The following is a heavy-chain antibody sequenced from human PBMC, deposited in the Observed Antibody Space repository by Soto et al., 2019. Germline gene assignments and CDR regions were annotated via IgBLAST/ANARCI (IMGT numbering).Heavy chain of an antibody. D-gene: IGHD1-26*01. CDR3: ARRYSGSYGRVGDAFDI. CDR2: IYPGDSAT. J-gene: IGHJ3*02. Sequence: PGQSLNCSCKGPGSSFTSYWSGWVRQMPGEGLEWMGIIYPGDSATRYRPSYQGQVNIPADKSITTPYQQWSSLKASDTAMYFCARRYSGSYGRVGDAFDIWGQGT. V-gene: IGHV5-51*03. CDR1: GSSFTSYW.